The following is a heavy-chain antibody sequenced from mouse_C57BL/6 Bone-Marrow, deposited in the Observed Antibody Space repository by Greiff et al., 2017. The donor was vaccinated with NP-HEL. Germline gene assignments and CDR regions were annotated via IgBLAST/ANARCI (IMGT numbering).Heavy chain of an antibody. CDR3: TRRLYGCSPPLFAY. CDR2: IDPSDSYT. Sequence: QVQLQQPGAELVMPGASVKLSCKASGYTFTSYWMHWVKQRPGQGLEWIGEIDPSDSYTNYNQKFKGKSTLTVDKSSSKAYMQLSSLTSEDSAVFYCTRRLYGCSPPLFAYWAQGTLVSVSA. D-gene: IGHD2-2*01. CDR1: GYTFTSYW. J-gene: IGHJ3*01. V-gene: IGHV1-69*01.